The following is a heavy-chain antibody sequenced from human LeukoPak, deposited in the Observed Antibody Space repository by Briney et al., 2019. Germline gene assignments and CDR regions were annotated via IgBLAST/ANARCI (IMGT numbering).Heavy chain of an antibody. CDR3: AREAAPIVLMVYAMPRWFDP. V-gene: IGHV1-46*01. Sequence: ASVKVSCKASGYTFTSYYMHWVRQAPGQGLEWMGIINPSGGSTSYAQKFQGRVTMTRDMSTSTVYMELSSLRSEGTAVYYCAREAAPIVLMVYAMPRWFDPWGQGTLVTVSS. D-gene: IGHD2-8*01. CDR2: INPSGGST. CDR1: GYTFTSYY. J-gene: IGHJ5*02.